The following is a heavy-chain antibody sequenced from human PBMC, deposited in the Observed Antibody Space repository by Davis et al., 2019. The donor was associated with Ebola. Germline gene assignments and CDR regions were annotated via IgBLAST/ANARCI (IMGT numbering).Heavy chain of an antibody. D-gene: IGHD3-16*01. V-gene: IGHV3-20*04. CDR2: LNWNGGST. Sequence: GESLKISCAASGFTFDDYGMSWVRPAPGKGLEWVSGLNWNGGSTGYADSGKGRFTISRDNAKNSLYLQMNSLRAEDTALYYWARDPVWAPRSYYYYGMDVWGQGTTVTVSS. CDR1: GFTFDDYG. CDR3: ARDPVWAPRSYYYYGMDV. J-gene: IGHJ6*02.